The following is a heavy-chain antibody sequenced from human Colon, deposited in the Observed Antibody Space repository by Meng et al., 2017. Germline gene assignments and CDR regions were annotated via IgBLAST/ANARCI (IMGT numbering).Heavy chain of an antibody. D-gene: IGHD5-24*01. CDR2: ISSSGSTI. CDR3: ARDLRRWLQSTD. CDR1: GFTFSDYY. Sequence: GESLKISCAASGFTFSDYYMSWIRQAPGKGLEWVSYISSSGSTIYYADSVKGRFTISRDNAKNSLYLQMNSLRAEDTAVYYCARDLRRWLQSTDWGQGTLVTVSS. J-gene: IGHJ4*02. V-gene: IGHV3-11*01.